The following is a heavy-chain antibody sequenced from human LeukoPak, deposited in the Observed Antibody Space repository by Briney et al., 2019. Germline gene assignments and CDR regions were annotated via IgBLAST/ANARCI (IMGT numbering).Heavy chain of an antibody. J-gene: IGHJ6*02. CDR2: ISYDGSNK. Sequence: GGSLRLSCAASGFTFSSYAMHWVRQAPGKGLEWVAVISYDGSNKYYAGSVKGRFTISRDNSKNTLYLQMNSLRAEDTAVYYCARELSEYGMDVWGQGTTVTVSS. V-gene: IGHV3-30*04. D-gene: IGHD3-3*01. CDR1: GFTFSSYA. CDR3: ARELSEYGMDV.